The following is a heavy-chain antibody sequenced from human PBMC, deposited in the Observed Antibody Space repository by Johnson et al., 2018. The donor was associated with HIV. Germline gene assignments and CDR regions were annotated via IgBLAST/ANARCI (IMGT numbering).Heavy chain of an antibody. Sequence: QVQLVESGGGLIQPGGSLRLSCAASGFTFSDYYMNWIRQAPGKGLEWVAVISYDGSIKYYTDSVKGRFTISRDNSKNTLFLQMNSLRVEDTAVYYCARPETATTIGAFDIWGQGTTVTVSS. CDR3: ARPETATTIGAFDI. V-gene: IGHV3-30*03. D-gene: IGHD1-7*01. CDR1: GFTFSDYY. J-gene: IGHJ3*02. CDR2: ISYDGSIK.